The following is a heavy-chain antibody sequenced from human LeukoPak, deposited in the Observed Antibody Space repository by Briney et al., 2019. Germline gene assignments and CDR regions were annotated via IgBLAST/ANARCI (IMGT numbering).Heavy chain of an antibody. CDR2: INHSGIT. CDR3: SIGVVGVIEVRVYYVDY. Sequence: SETLSLTCAVYGGSFSDYYWSWIRQPPGKGLEWIGEINHSGITNYNPSLKSRVTMSLDTSKSQFSLKLSSVTAADPALYYCSIGVVGVIEVRVYYVDYWGQGTLVTVSS. D-gene: IGHD3-3*01. V-gene: IGHV4-34*01. J-gene: IGHJ4*02. CDR1: GGSFSDYY.